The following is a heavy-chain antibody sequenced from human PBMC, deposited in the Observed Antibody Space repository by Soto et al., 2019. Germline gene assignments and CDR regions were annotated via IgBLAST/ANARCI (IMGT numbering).Heavy chain of an antibody. D-gene: IGHD2-8*01. V-gene: IGHV3-53*01. Sequence: GGSLRLSCAASGFNVRSNYMSWVRQAPGKGLEWVSVIYKDGSTYHGDSVKGRFTISRDNSKNTLYLQMNSLRAEDTAVYYCASEYCTNGVCYNGLGYWGQGTLVTVSS. CDR1: GFNVRSNY. CDR2: IYKDGST. J-gene: IGHJ4*02. CDR3: ASEYCTNGVCYNGLGY.